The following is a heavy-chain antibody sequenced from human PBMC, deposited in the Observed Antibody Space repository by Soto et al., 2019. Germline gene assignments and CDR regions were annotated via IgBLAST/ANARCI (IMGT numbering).Heavy chain of an antibody. D-gene: IGHD6-13*01. V-gene: IGHV4-59*01. CDR1: GGSISSNY. CDR2: VYNSGST. J-gene: IGHJ4*02. Sequence: SETLSLTCTVSGGSISSNYWTWIRQPPGKGLEWIGYVYNSGSTNYNPSLKSRVTMSEDTSKSQFSLKVNSMTAADTAVYYCARYRREAVAGYTLDNWGQGILVTVSS. CDR3: ARYRREAVAGYTLDN.